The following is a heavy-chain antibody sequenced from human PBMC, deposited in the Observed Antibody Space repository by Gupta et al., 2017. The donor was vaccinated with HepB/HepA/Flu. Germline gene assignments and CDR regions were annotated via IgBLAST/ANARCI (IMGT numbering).Heavy chain of an antibody. V-gene: IGHV3-23*01. CDR3: AKGGAWNLEWLEIVNYFDY. CDR2: ISGSGGST. D-gene: IGHD3-3*01. Sequence: EVQLLESGGGLVQPGGSLRLSCAASGFPFSSYAMSWVRQAPGKGLEWVSAISGSGGSTYYADSVKGRFTISRDNSKNTLYLQMNSLRAEDTAVYYCAKGGAWNLEWLEIVNYFDYWGQGTLGTVSS. J-gene: IGHJ4*02. CDR1: GFPFSSYA.